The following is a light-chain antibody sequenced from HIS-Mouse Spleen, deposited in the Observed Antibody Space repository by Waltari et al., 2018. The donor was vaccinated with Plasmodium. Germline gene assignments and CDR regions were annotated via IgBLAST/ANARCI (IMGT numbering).Light chain of an antibody. J-gene: IGLJ1*01. CDR1: SSDVGGHNY. V-gene: IGLV2-11*01. Sequence: SVSGSPGQSVTISCTGTSSDVGGHNYVSWYQQHPGKAPKLMIYDVSKRPSGVPDRFSGSKSGNTASLTISGLQAEDEADYYCCSYAGSYTFVFGTGTKVTVL. CDR3: CSYAGSYTFV. CDR2: DVS.